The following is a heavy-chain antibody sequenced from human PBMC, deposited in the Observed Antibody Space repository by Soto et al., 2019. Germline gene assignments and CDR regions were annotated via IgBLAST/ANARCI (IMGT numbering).Heavy chain of an antibody. CDR1: GFTFSSYA. Sequence: GGSLRLSCAASGFTFSSYAMSWVRQAPGKGLEWVSAISGSGGSTYYADSVKGRFTISRDNSKNTLYLQMNSLRAEDTAVYYCAKDQPPGSSSTYYYYGMDVWGQGTTVTVSS. D-gene: IGHD6-6*01. V-gene: IGHV3-23*01. J-gene: IGHJ6*02. CDR2: ISGSGGST. CDR3: AKDQPPGSSSTYYYYGMDV.